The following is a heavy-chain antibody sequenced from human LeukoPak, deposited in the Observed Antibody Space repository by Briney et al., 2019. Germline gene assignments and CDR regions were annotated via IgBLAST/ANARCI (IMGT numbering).Heavy chain of an antibody. Sequence: SETLSLTCTVSGGSISSYYWSWIREPPGKGLEWIGYIYYSGSTNYNPSLKSRVTISVDTSKNQFSLKLSSVTAADTAVYYCASTSSGWTGDDAFDIWGQGTMVTVSS. CDR2: IYYSGST. CDR3: ASTSSGWTGDDAFDI. D-gene: IGHD6-19*01. V-gene: IGHV4-59*01. J-gene: IGHJ3*02. CDR1: GGSISSYY.